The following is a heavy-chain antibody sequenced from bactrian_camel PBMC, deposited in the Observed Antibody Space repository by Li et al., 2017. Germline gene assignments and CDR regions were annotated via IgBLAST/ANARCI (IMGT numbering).Heavy chain of an antibody. CDR3: AKDHSPQGVVAGNPWFAY. D-gene: IGHD6*01. Sequence: VQLVESGGGSVQAGGSLRLSCAHSGYPSSRHCMGWFRQAPGKAREGVAGIRRNGDAYYADSVKGRFTISRDNAKNTLYLQLNSLKTDDTAMYYCAKDHSPQGVVAGNPWFAYWGQGTQVTVS. J-gene: IGHJ4*01. CDR2: IRRNGDA. V-gene: IGHV3S31*01. CDR1: GYPSSRHC.